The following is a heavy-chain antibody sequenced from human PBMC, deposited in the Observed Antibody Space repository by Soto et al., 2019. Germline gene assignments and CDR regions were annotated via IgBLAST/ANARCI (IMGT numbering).Heavy chain of an antibody. V-gene: IGHV3-15*07. CDR1: GFTFSNAW. CDR3: TASKLNSNDSRGYYY. Sequence: EVQLVESGGGLLQPGGSLRLSCAASGFTFSNAWMNWVRQAPGKGLEWVGLIKSKTDGGTTDYAAPVKGRFTISRDESKNTLYLQMNSLKTEDTAVYYFTASKLNSNDSRGYYYWGHGTLVTVYS. J-gene: IGHJ4*01. D-gene: IGHD3-22*01. CDR2: IKSKTDGGTT.